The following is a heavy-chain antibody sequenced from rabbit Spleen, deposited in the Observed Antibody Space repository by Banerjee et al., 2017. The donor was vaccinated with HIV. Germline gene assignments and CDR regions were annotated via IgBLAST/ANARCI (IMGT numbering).Heavy chain of an antibody. CDR2: IDAGYSGSA. V-gene: IGHV1S45*01. CDR1: GFSFSGSYF. D-gene: IGHD2-1*01. CDR3: ARDPYGRHSDNVPFNL. Sequence: QEQLVESGGGLVQPEGSLTLTCTASGFSFSGSYFMCWVRPAPGKGLEWIGCIDAGYSGSAYYASWAKGRFTISKTSSTTVTLQMTSLTDADTATYFCARDPYGRHSDNVPFNLWGQGTLVTVS. J-gene: IGHJ4*01.